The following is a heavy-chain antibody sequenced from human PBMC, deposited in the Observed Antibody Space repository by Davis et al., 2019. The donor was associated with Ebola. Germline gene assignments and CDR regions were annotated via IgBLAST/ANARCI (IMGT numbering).Heavy chain of an antibody. CDR3: ARSRDGYKLFKGGDAFDI. J-gene: IGHJ3*02. Sequence: AASVKVSCKASGYTFTSYAMHWVRQAPGQRLEWMGWLNARNGNTKYSQKFQGRVTITRDTSAGTAYMELSSLRSEDTAVYYCARSRDGYKLFKGGDAFDIWGQGTMVTVSS. D-gene: IGHD5-24*01. CDR2: LNARNGNT. V-gene: IGHV1-3*01. CDR1: GYTFTSYA.